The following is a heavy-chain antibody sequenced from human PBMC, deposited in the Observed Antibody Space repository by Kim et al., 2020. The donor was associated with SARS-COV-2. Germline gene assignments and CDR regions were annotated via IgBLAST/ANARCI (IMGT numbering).Heavy chain of an antibody. CDR1: GYTFTSYA. CDR3: ASYLTGHTYFDY. Sequence: ASVKVSCKASGYTFTSYAMHWVRQAPGQRLEWMGWINAGNGNTKYSQKFQGRVTITRDTSASTAYMELSSLRSEDTAVYYCASYLTGHTYFDYWGQGTLVTVSS. J-gene: IGHJ4*02. V-gene: IGHV1-3*01. CDR2: INAGNGNT. D-gene: IGHD3-9*01.